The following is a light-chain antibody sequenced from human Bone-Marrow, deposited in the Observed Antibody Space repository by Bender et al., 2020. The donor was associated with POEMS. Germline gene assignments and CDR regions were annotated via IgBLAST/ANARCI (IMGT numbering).Light chain of an antibody. J-gene: IGLJ3*02. CDR1: GSNIGGYP. Sequence: QSVLTQPPSVSGTPGQRVTISCSGSGSNIGGYPVNWYQQLPGTAPRLLIYTNNERPSGVPDRFSGSKSGASASLAISGLRSEDEGDYYCAAWDDSLTLVFGGGTTLTVL. CDR3: AAWDDSLTLV. V-gene: IGLV1-44*01. CDR2: TNN.